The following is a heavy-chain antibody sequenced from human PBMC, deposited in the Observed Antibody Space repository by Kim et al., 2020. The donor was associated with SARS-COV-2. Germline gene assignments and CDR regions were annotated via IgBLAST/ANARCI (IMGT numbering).Heavy chain of an antibody. CDR1: GGSISSSSYY. J-gene: IGHJ6*02. CDR2: IYYSGST. D-gene: IGHD6-13*01. CDR3: ARDRLVQLVSRKVYYYGMDV. Sequence: SETLSLTCTVSGGSISSSSYYWGWIRQPPGKGLEWIGSIYYSGSTYYNPSLKSRVTISVDTSKNQFSLKLSSVTAADTAVYYCARDRLVQLVSRKVYYYGMDVWGPGTTVTVSS. V-gene: IGHV4-39*07.